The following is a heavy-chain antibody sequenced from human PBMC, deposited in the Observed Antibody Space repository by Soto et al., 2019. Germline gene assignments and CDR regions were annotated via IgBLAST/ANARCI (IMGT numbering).Heavy chain of an antibody. V-gene: IGHV3-15*01. CDR3: TTVSPPG. J-gene: IGHJ4*02. CDR2: IKSKIDGGTT. CDR1: GFTFNNAW. Sequence: GGSLRLSCVASGFTFNNAWMTWVRQAPGKGLEWVGRIKSKIDGGTTDYAAPVKGRFTLSRDDSKNTLYLQMNSLKTEDSAVYYCTTVSPPGWGQGTLVTSPQ.